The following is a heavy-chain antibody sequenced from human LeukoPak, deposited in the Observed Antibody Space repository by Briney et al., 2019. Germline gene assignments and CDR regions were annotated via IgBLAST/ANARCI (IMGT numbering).Heavy chain of an antibody. D-gene: IGHD2-2*02. CDR3: AKEGCSSTSCYTNYYYGMDV. V-gene: IGHV3-23*01. CDR2: ISGSGGST. CDR1: GFTLSSYA. J-gene: IGHJ6*02. Sequence: GGSLRLSCAASGFTLSSYAMSWVRQAPGKGLEWVSAISGSGGSTYYADSVKGRFTISRDNSKNTLYLQMNSLRAEDTAVYYCAKEGCSSTSCYTNYYYGMDVWGQGTTVTVSS.